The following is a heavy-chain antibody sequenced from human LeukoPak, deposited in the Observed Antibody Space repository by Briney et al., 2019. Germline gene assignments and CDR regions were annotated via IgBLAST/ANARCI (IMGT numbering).Heavy chain of an antibody. V-gene: IGHV4-30-4*07. CDR1: GGSISSGGYS. J-gene: IGHJ6*03. CDR2: IYYSGST. CDR3: ARTYYYYMDV. Sequence: SQTLSLTCAVSGGSISSGGYSWSWIRQPPGKGLEWIGYIYYSGSTYYNPSLKSRVTISADTSKNQFSLKLSSVTAADTAVYYCARTYYYYMDVWGKGTTVTVSS.